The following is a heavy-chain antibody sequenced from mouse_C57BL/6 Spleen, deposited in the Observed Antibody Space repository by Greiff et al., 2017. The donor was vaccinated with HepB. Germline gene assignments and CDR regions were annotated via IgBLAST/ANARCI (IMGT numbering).Heavy chain of an antibody. CDR3: ARLNWDYYYAMDY. Sequence: EVHLVDSGGGLVQPGGSLSLSCAASGFTFTDYYMSWVRQPPGKALEWLGFIRNKANGYTTEYSASVKGRFTISRDNSQSILYLQMNALRAEDSATYYCARLNWDYYYAMDYWGQGTSVTVSS. J-gene: IGHJ4*01. CDR1: GFTFTDYY. V-gene: IGHV7-3*01. CDR2: IRNKANGYTT. D-gene: IGHD4-1*01.